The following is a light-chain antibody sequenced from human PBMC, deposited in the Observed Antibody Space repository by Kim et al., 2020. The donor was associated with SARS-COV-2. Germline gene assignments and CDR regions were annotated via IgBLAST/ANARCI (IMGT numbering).Light chain of an antibody. J-gene: IGLJ2*01. CDR3: SSYTSSSTPVV. Sequence: QSASVSGSPGQSITISCTGTSSDVGGYNYVSWYQQHPGKAPKLMIYDVSKRPSGVSNRFSGSKSGNTASLTISGLQAEDEGDYYCSSYTSSSTPVVFGGGTQLTVL. CDR1: SSDVGGYNY. V-gene: IGLV2-14*01. CDR2: DVS.